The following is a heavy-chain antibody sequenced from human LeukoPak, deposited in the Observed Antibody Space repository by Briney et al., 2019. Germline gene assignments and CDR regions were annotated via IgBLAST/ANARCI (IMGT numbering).Heavy chain of an antibody. CDR1: GFTFSSYW. J-gene: IGHJ6*03. V-gene: IGHV3-23*01. CDR2: ISSTGGTT. D-gene: IGHD3-10*01. CDR3: AKVVPMVRGVYYYYYMDV. Sequence: GGSLRLSCAASGFTFSSYWMSWVRQAPGKGLEWVSSISSTGGTTYYADSVKGRFTISRDNSKDTLYLQMNSLRAEDTAVYYCAKVVPMVRGVYYYYYMDVWGKGTTVTISS.